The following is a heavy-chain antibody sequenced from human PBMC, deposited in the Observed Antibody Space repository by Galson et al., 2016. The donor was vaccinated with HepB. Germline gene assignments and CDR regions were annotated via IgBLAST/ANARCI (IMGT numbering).Heavy chain of an antibody. CDR3: AKGDDFWSGYYGGL. J-gene: IGHJ4*02. CDR2: ISGTGGTT. Sequence: SLRLSCAASGFTFSNYAMRWVRQAPGKGLEWVSGISGTGGTTYSADSVKGRFTISRDNSKNTLYLRMNSLRAEDTAVYYCAKGDDFWSGYYGGLWGQGTLVTVSS. V-gene: IGHV3-23*01. CDR1: GFTFSNYA. D-gene: IGHD3-3*01.